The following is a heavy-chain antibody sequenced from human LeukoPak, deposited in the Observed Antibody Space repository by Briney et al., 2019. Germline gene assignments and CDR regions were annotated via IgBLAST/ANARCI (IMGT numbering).Heavy chain of an antibody. V-gene: IGHV4-39*01. CDR3: ARRLSWLRGTYFYGMDV. D-gene: IGHD5-24*01. CDR2: IYYSGST. CDR1: GGSISSSSYY. J-gene: IGHJ6*02. Sequence: SETLSLTCTVSGGSISSSSYYWGWIRQPPGKGLEWIGSIYYSGSTYYNPSLKSRVTISVDTSKNQFSLKLSSVTAADTAVYYCARRLSWLRGTYFYGMDVWSQGTTVTVSS.